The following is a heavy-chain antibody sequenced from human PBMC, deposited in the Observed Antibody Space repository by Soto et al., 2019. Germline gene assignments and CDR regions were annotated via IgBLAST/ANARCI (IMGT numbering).Heavy chain of an antibody. Sequence: GALPPSCPASGFTFSSYSMNWVPQAPGKGLEWVSSISSSSSYIYYADSVKGRFTISRDNAKNSLYLQMNSLRSEDTAVYYCASNLYGPIFGVSKHDYWGQGTLVTVSS. D-gene: IGHD3-3*02. V-gene: IGHV3-21*01. CDR3: ASNLYGPIFGVSKHDY. J-gene: IGHJ4*02. CDR2: ISSSSSYI. CDR1: GFTFSSYS.